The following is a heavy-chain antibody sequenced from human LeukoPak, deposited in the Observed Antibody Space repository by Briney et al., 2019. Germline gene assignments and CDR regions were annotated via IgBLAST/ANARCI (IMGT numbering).Heavy chain of an antibody. J-gene: IGHJ4*02. CDR3: ARGAKGSYPDY. Sequence: GGSLRLSCAASGFTFSSYSMNWVRQAPGKGLEWVSSISSSSSYIYYADSVKGRFTISRDNAKNSLYLQMNSLRAEDTAVYYCARGAKGSYPDYWGQGTLVTVSS. CDR2: ISSSSSYI. CDR1: GFTFSSYS. D-gene: IGHD1-26*01. V-gene: IGHV3-21*01.